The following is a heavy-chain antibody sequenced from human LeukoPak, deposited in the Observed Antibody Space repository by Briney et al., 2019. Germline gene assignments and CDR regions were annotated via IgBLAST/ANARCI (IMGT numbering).Heavy chain of an antibody. V-gene: IGHV3-66*02. CDR2: IYSVGST. CDR1: GFTVTSNY. D-gene: IGHD2-2*02. J-gene: IGHJ1*01. CDR3: AVLEYCSSTSCYTWYFQH. Sequence: GGSLRLSCAASGFTVTSNYMSWVRQAPGKGLEWVSVIYSVGSTYHARSEKYPFTNTRDNTKNTLYLQMNSLRAEDTAVDYCAVLEYCSSTSCYTWYFQHWGQGTLVTVSS.